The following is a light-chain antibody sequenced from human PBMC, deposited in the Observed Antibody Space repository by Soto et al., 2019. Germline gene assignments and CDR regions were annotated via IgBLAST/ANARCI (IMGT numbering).Light chain of an antibody. J-gene: IGKJ4*01. CDR3: QQHADWPLT. CDR2: AAS. V-gene: IGKV3-11*01. Sequence: EIVLTQSPATLSLSPGERATLSCSASRSVGNNLAWYQKKPGQAPGLRIYAASTRATGIPARFSGSGSGTDFTLTISSLEPEDFAVYYCQQHADWPLTFGGGTKVEIK. CDR1: RSVGNN.